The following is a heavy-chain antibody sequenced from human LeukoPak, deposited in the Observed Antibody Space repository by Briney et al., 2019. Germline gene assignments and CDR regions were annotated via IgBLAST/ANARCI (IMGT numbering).Heavy chain of an antibody. CDR2: ISSSSSTI. D-gene: IGHD3-10*01. J-gene: IGHJ4*02. CDR1: GFTFSSYG. CDR3: ARAKPKNMVRELIMRRESRYYFDY. V-gene: IGHV3-48*01. Sequence: PGGSLRLSCAASGFTFSSYGMTWVRQAPGKGLEWVSYISSSSSTIYYADSVKGRFTISRDNAKNSLYLQLNSLRAEDTAVYYCARAKPKNMVRELIMRRESRYYFDYWGQGTLVTVSS.